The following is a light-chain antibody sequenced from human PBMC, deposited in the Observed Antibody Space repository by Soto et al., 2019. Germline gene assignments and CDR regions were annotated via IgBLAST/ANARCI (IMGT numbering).Light chain of an antibody. Sequence: IQMTQSPSSVSASVGDRVILTCRASQRISSWLAWYHQRPGKAPKLLIYATSTLETGVPSRFSGSGSGRDFTLTISSLQPEDRGTYVCQQANSVPWTFGQGTKVEVK. CDR1: QRISSW. CDR3: QQANSVPWT. CDR2: ATS. V-gene: IGKV1-12*01. J-gene: IGKJ1*01.